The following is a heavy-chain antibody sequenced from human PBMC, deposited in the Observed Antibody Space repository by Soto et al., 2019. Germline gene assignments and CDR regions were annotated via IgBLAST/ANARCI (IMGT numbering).Heavy chain of an antibody. CDR3: ARWFGDGVYGMDV. V-gene: IGHV1-69*06. Sequence: SVKVSCKASGGTFSSYAISWVRQAPGQGLEWMGGIIPTFGTAKYAQKLQGRVTITADKSTSTAYMELSSLRSEDTAVYYCARWFGDGVYGMDVWGQGTTVTVSS. D-gene: IGHD3-10*01. CDR2: IIPTFGTA. CDR1: GGTFSSYA. J-gene: IGHJ6*02.